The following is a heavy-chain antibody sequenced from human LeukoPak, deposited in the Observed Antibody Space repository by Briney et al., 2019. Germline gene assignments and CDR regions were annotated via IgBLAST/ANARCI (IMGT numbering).Heavy chain of an antibody. Sequence: ASVKVSCKASGYTFADYGLSWVRQAPGQGLEWLGWISDYNGITNYADKFQGRVTMTTDTSTSTAYMELRSLRSDDTAVYYCARYSYGLYYFGYWGQGTLVTVSS. J-gene: IGHJ4*02. D-gene: IGHD5-18*01. CDR3: ARYSYGLYYFGY. CDR1: GYTFADYG. CDR2: ISDYNGIT. V-gene: IGHV1-18*01.